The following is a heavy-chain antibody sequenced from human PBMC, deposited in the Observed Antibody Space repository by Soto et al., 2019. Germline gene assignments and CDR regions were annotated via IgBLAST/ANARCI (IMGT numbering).Heavy chain of an antibody. V-gene: IGHV3-72*01. D-gene: IGHD4-17*01. CDR2: SRNRVNNLST. J-gene: IGHJ4*02. CDR1: EFSFSDQY. CDR3: SRGDPSAKSPDD. Sequence: PGGSLRLSCTVSAGSEFSFSDQYMDWVRQAPGKGLEWVGRSRNRVNNLSTAYAASVQGRFTISRDESKNTVYLQMNSLKTDDTAVYYCSRGDPSAKSPDDWGQGTLVTVSS.